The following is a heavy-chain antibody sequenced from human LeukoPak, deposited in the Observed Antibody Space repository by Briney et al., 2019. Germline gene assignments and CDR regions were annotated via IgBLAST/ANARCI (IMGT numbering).Heavy chain of an antibody. CDR3: ARETRSSPLMDV. V-gene: IGHV4-39*07. CDR2: IYYSGST. Sequence: SETLSLTCTVSGGSISSSSYYWGWIRQPPGKGLEWIGSIYYSGSTYYNPSLKSRVTISVDTSKNQFSLKLSSVTAADTAVYYCARETRSSPLMDVWGKGTTVTVSS. CDR1: GGSISSSSYY. D-gene: IGHD6-6*01. J-gene: IGHJ6*04.